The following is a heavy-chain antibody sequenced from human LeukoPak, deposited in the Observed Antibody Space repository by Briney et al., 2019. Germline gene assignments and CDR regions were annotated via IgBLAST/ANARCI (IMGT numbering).Heavy chain of an antibody. V-gene: IGHV3-23*01. CDR1: GFTFSSYA. CDR2: IRGSGGST. J-gene: IGHJ3*01. Sequence: GRPLRLSCAASGFTFSSYAMSWVRQAPGKGLEWVSTIRGSGGSTYYADSVRGRFTISRDNSKNTLYLQMNSLRGEDTAVYYCAKARGWLQIWDNWGQGTMVTVSS. CDR3: AKARGWLQIWDN. D-gene: IGHD5-24*01.